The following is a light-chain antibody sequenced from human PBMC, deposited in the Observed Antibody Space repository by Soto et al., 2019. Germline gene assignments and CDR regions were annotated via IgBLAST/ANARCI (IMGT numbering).Light chain of an antibody. CDR1: QSVSSN. Sequence: EIVMTQSPATLSVSPGERATLSCRASQSVSSNLAWYQQKPGQAPRLLIYGASTRATGIPARFSGSGSGTEFTLTISSLQSEDFAVYYCKQYNNSPPYTFGQGTKLEIK. CDR3: KQYNNSPPYT. V-gene: IGKV3-15*01. CDR2: GAS. J-gene: IGKJ2*01.